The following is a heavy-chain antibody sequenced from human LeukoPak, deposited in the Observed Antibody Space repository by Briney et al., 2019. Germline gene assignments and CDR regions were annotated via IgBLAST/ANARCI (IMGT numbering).Heavy chain of an antibody. D-gene: IGHD3-22*01. CDR2: ISYDGSNK. Sequence: PGGSLRLSCAASGFTFSSYGMHWVRQAPGKGLEWVAVISYDGSNKYYADSVKGRFTISRDNSKNTLYLQMNSLRAEDTAVYYCVFSSDDSSVYRAFDIWGQGTMVTVSS. V-gene: IGHV3-30*03. J-gene: IGHJ3*02. CDR3: VFSSDDSSVYRAFDI. CDR1: GFTFSSYG.